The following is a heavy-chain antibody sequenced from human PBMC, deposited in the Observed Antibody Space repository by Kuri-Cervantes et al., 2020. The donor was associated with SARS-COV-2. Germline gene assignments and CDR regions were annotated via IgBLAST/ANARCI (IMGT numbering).Heavy chain of an antibody. CDR1: GFTFSSYS. V-gene: IGHV3-23*01. Sequence: GGSLRLSCAASGFTFSSYSMNWVRQAPGKGLEWVSAISGSGGSTYYADSVKGRFTISRDNSKNTLYLQMNSLRAEDTAVYYCARVGCGGDCYDDYWGQGTLVTVSS. CDR3: ARVGCGGDCYDDY. D-gene: IGHD2-21*02. J-gene: IGHJ4*02. CDR2: ISGSGGST.